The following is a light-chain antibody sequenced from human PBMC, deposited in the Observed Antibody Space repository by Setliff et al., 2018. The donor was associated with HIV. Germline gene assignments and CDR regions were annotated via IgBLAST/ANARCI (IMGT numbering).Light chain of an antibody. CDR3: CSNTGSNTYV. CDR2: QAT. V-gene: IGLV2-23*01. CDR1: SSDIGRYNL. Sequence: LTQPASVSGSPGQSITISCTGTSSDIGRYNLVSWYQQYPGKAPKLMIYQATKRPSGVSNRFSGSKSGNTASLTISGLQAEDEADYYCCSNTGSNTYVFGSGTKGTVL. J-gene: IGLJ1*01.